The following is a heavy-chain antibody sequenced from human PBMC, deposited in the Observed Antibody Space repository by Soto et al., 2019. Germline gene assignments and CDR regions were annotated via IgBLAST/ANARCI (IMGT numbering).Heavy chain of an antibody. Sequence: QPGGSLRLSCAASGFTFSGSAMHWVRQASGKGLEWVGRIRSKANSYATAYAASVKGRFTISRDDSKNTAYLQMNSLKTEDTAVYYCHFWSGYYASYYYYGMDVWGQGTTVTVSS. CDR3: HFWSGYYASYYYYGMDV. V-gene: IGHV3-73*01. D-gene: IGHD3-3*02. J-gene: IGHJ6*02. CDR2: IRSKANSYAT. CDR1: GFTFSGSA.